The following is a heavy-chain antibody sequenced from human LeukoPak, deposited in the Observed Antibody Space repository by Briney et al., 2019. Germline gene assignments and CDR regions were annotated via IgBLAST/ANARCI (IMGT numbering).Heavy chain of an antibody. Sequence: GGSLRLSCAASGFTFSKYWMLWVRNAPGKGLDSVSRINTDGTVTTYADSVKGRFTVSRDNADNTMFLQMNSVRDEDTAVYYCATKQWLAPPPDSWGQGTPVTVSS. CDR3: ATKQWLAPPPDS. V-gene: IGHV3-74*01. CDR1: GFTFSKYW. J-gene: IGHJ4*02. CDR2: INTDGTVT. D-gene: IGHD6-19*01.